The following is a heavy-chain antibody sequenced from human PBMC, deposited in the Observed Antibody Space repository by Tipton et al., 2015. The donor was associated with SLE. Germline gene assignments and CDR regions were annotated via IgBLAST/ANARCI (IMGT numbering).Heavy chain of an antibody. CDR2: IYYSGST. J-gene: IGHJ4*02. CDR3: ARDCYCGTSGCFGY. V-gene: IGHV4-59*01. D-gene: IGHD2-21*01. CDR1: GGAISRNY. Sequence: TLSLTCTVSGGAISRNYWGTIRQPPGKGLEWIVDIYYSGSTNYNPPLKSRVTISEDTSKNPISLMLSSLTAADTAVYYCARDCYCGTSGCFGYWGQGSMVTVS.